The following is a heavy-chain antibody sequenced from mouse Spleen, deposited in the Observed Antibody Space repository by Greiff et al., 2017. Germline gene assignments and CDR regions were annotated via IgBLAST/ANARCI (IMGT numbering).Heavy chain of an antibody. J-gene: IGHJ2*01. D-gene: IGHD1-1*01. Sequence: EVKLVESGGGLVQPGGSMKLSCAASGFTFSDAWMDWVRQSPEKGLEWVAEIRNKANNHATYYAESVKGRFTISRDDSKSSVYLQMNSLRAEDTGIYYCTRGSSYEGYFDYWGQGTTLTVSS. CDR3: TRGSSYEGYFDY. CDR1: GFTFSDAW. V-gene: IGHV6-6*01. CDR2: IRNKANNHAT.